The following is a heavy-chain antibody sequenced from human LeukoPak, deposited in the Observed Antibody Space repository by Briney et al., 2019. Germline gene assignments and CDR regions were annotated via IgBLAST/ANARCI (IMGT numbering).Heavy chain of an antibody. CDR3: ARDPFIVSAGPDY. V-gene: IGHV4-59*12. CDR1: GGSISSYY. Sequence: PSETLSLTCTVSGGSISSYYWSWIRQPPGKGLEWIGYIYYSGSTNYNPSLKSRVTISVDTSKNQFSLKLSSVTAADTAVYYCARDPFIVSAGPDYWGQGTLVTVSS. CDR2: IYYSGST. J-gene: IGHJ4*02. D-gene: IGHD6-13*01.